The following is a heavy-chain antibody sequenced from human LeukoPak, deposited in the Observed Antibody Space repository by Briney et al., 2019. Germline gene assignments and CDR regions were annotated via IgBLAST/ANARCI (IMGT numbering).Heavy chain of an antibody. CDR2: INWNGGST. CDR3: ARAGGSGSYIYYYYYMDV. D-gene: IGHD3-10*01. Sequence: GGSLRLSCAASGFTFDDYGMSWVRQAPGKGLEWVSGINWNGGSTGYADSVKGRFTIPRDNAKNSLYLQMNSLRAEDTALYYCARAGGSGSYIYYYYYMDVWGKGTTVTVSS. V-gene: IGHV3-20*04. J-gene: IGHJ6*03. CDR1: GFTFDDYG.